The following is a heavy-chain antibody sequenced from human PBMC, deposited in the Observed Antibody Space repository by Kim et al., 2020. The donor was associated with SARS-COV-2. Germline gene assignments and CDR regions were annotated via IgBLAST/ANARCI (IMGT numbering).Heavy chain of an antibody. D-gene: IGHD2-2*01. J-gene: IGHJ6*02. V-gene: IGHV1-58*01. CDR1: GFTFTSSA. Sequence: SVKVSCKASGFTFTSSAVQWVRQARGQRLEWIGWIVVGSGNTNYAQKFQERVTITRDMSTSTAYMELSSLRSEDTAVYYCAAEGDCSSTSCYRYYGMDVWGQGTTVTVSS. CDR2: IVVGSGNT. CDR3: AAEGDCSSTSCYRYYGMDV.